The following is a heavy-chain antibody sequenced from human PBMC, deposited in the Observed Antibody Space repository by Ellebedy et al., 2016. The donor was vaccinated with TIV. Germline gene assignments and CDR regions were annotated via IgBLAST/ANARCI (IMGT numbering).Heavy chain of an antibody. Sequence: GESLKISCAASGFSFSDYSMNWFRQAPGKGLEWVSYITSSSNIIYYADSVRGRFTISRDNAKNSLYLQMNSLRAEDTALYYCASTVVVIAARDYWGQGTLVTVSS. J-gene: IGHJ4*02. CDR1: GFSFSDYS. CDR3: ASTVVVIAARDY. CDR2: ITSSSNII. D-gene: IGHD2-15*01. V-gene: IGHV3-48*01.